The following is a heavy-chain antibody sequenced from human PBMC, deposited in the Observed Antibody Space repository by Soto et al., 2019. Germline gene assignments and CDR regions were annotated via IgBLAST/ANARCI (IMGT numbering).Heavy chain of an antibody. Sequence: ASVKVSCKASGYSFTSYDINWVRQATGQGLEWMGWMNPNSGNTGYAQKFQGRVTMTRNTSISTAYMEPSSLRSEDTAVYYCARAYDFWSGYYYYYYGMDVWGQGTTVTVSS. D-gene: IGHD3-3*01. CDR1: GYSFTSYD. V-gene: IGHV1-8*01. CDR2: MNPNSGNT. J-gene: IGHJ6*02. CDR3: ARAYDFWSGYYYYYYGMDV.